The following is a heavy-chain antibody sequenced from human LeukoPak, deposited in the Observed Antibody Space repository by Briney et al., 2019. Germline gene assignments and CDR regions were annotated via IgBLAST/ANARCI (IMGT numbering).Heavy chain of an antibody. V-gene: IGHV4-4*07. CDR1: GDSISRYY. CDR2: IYNGGII. Sequence: SETLSLTCTVSGDSISRYYWSWIRQPAGKGLEWIGRIYNGGIITYNPSLKSRVTMSIDTSNNQFSLRLRFVTAADAAVYYGARDSGTTGEVKYDPWGQGTLVTVSS. J-gene: IGHJ5*02. D-gene: IGHD3-10*01. CDR3: ARDSGTTGEVKYDP.